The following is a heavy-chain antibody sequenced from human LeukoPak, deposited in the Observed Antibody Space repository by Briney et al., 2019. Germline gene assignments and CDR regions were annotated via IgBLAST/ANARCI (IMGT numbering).Heavy chain of an antibody. V-gene: IGHV1-69*06. Sequence: SVKVSCKASGGTFSSYAISWVRQAPGQGLEWMGGIIPIFGTANYAQKFQGRVTITEDKSTSTAYMELSSLRSEDTAVYYCARAKLWFGELSYYFDYWGQGTLLTVSS. D-gene: IGHD3-10*01. CDR3: ARAKLWFGELSYYFDY. J-gene: IGHJ4*02. CDR1: GGTFSSYA. CDR2: IIPIFGTA.